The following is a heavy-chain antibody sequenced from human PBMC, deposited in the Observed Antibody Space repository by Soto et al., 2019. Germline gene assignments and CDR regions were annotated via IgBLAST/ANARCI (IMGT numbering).Heavy chain of an antibody. J-gene: IGHJ6*03. CDR1: GFSLSDYW. Sequence: GGSLRLSCAASGFSLSDYWMSWVRQSPGKGLEWVANINHDESEKYFMDSVTGRFAISRDNAKNSLYLQMNSLRVEDTAVYYCSTYSRSTLGGYYYYMDVWGKGTTVTVSS. CDR3: STYSRSTLGGYYYYMDV. D-gene: IGHD6-13*01. V-gene: IGHV3-7*01. CDR2: INHDESEK.